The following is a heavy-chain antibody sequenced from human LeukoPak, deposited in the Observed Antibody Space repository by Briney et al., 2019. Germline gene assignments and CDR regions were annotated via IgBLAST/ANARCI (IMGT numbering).Heavy chain of an antibody. CDR1: AGSIGSYY. CDR3: ARHAKNYYPNY. V-gene: IGHV4-4*09. D-gene: IGHD1-26*01. CDR2: FYTTGGT. J-gene: IGHJ4*02. Sequence: PSETLSLTCSVSAGSIGSYYWSWIRQPPGKGLEWIGYFYTTGGTNYNPSLKSRVTMSLDTSRNQFSLRLTSVTAADTAVYYCARHAKNYYPNYWGQGILVTVSS.